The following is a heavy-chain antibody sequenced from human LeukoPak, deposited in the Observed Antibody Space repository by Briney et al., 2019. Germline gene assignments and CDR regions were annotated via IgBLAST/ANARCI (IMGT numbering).Heavy chain of an antibody. V-gene: IGHV3-11*04. J-gene: IGHJ4*02. CDR1: GFTFSDYY. CDR3: ASQISVGSCFDY. D-gene: IGHD1-26*01. CDR2: ISSSGSTI. Sequence: GSLRLSCAASGFTFSDYYMSWIRQAPGKGLEWVSYISSSGSTIYYSDSVKGRFTISRDNSKNTLYLQMNSLRAEDTAVYYCASQISVGSCFDYWGQGTLVTVSS.